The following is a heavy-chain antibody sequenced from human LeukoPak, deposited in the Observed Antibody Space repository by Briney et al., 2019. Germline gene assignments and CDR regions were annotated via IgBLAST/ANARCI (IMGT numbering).Heavy chain of an antibody. D-gene: IGHD2-2*01. V-gene: IGHV3-9*03. CDR1: GFTFDDYA. CDR3: AKDDCSSTSCQIDY. Sequence: GGSLRLSCAASGFTFDDYAMHWVRQALGKGLEWVSGISWNSGSIGYADSVKGRFTISRDNAKNSLYLQMNSLRAEDMALYYCAKDDCSSTSCQIDYWGQGTLVTVSS. CDR2: ISWNSGSI. J-gene: IGHJ4*02.